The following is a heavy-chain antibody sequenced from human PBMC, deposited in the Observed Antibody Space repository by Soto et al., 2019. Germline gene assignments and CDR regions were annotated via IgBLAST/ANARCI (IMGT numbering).Heavy chain of an antibody. Sequence: QVQLEQSGAEVKKPGSSVKISCKASGGTLSDHGVSWLRQAPGQGLEWVGGTIPVFNTAKYAPKFQGRGKIAADKTTKIAYMKLRSLRSTDTAFYYRARGVSGYGNYYTGPSAFDIWGQGTLVIVSS. J-gene: IGHJ3*02. CDR1: GGTLSDHG. V-gene: IGHV1-69*06. CDR3: ARGVSGYGNYYTGPSAFDI. CDR2: TIPVFNTA. D-gene: IGHD3-10*01.